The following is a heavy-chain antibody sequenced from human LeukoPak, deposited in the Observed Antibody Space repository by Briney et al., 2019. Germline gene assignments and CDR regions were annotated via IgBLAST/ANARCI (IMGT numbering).Heavy chain of an antibody. CDR3: ARHPWFGELAYFDY. D-gene: IGHD3-10*01. J-gene: IGHJ4*02. Sequence: GRPLRLSCAASGFTFSSYWMSWVRQAPGKGLEWVANIKQDGSEKYYVDSVKGRFTISRDNAKNSLYLQMNSLRAEDTAVYYCARHPWFGELAYFDYWGQGTLVTVSS. CDR2: IKQDGSEK. V-gene: IGHV3-7*01. CDR1: GFTFSSYW.